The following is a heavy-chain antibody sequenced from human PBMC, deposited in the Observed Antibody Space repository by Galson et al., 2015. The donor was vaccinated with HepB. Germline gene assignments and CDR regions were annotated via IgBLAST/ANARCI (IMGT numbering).Heavy chain of an antibody. CDR3: AKGLHSFDY. V-gene: IGHV3-23*01. D-gene: IGHD4-11*01. Sequence: SLRLSCAASGFTFSGYAMSWVRQAPGEGLEWVSAISGSGGSTYDADSVKGRFTISRDNSKNTLYLQMNSLRAEDTAVYYCAKGLHSFDYWGQGTLVTVSS. CDR2: ISGSGGST. CDR1: GFTFSGYA. J-gene: IGHJ4*02.